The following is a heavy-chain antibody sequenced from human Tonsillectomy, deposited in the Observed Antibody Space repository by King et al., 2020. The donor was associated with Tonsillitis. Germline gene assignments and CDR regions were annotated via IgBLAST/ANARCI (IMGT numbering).Heavy chain of an antibody. CDR1: GFAFRSYG. CDR3: ARERLYSSNWGIDY. V-gene: IGHV3-33*01. CDR2: ISYDGVRQ. D-gene: IGHD6-13*01. Sequence: VQLVESGGGVVQPGRSLRLSCTSSGFAFRSYGMHWVRQAPGKGLEWVAVISYDGVRQNYADSAQGRFTISRDNSKNTLYLQMNSLRAEDTAVYYCARERLYSSNWGIDYWGQGALVTVSS. J-gene: IGHJ4*02.